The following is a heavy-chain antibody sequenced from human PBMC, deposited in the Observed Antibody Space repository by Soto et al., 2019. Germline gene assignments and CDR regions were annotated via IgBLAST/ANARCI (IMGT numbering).Heavy chain of an antibody. CDR2: MNPNFGKT. V-gene: IGHV1-69*13. Sequence: SVKVSCKASGYTFTSYDINWVRQATGQGLEWMGGMNPNFGKTNYAQKFQGRVTITADESTSTAYMELSSLRSEDTAVYYCARGRTEMATAFDYWGQGTLVTVSS. D-gene: IGHD5-18*01. CDR1: GYTFTSYD. CDR3: ARGRTEMATAFDY. J-gene: IGHJ4*02.